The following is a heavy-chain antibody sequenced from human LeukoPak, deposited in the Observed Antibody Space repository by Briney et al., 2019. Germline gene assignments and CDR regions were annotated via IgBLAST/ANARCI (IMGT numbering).Heavy chain of an antibody. Sequence: SETLSLTCTVSGDSISSLSYYWGWIRQPPGKGLEWIGYIYYSGSTNYNPSLKSRVTISVHTSKNQFSLKLSSVTAADTAVYYCARGYSYGLEAYFDYWGQGTLVTVSS. CDR2: IYYSGST. D-gene: IGHD5-18*01. CDR1: GDSISSLSYY. J-gene: IGHJ4*02. CDR3: ARGYSYGLEAYFDY. V-gene: IGHV4-61*01.